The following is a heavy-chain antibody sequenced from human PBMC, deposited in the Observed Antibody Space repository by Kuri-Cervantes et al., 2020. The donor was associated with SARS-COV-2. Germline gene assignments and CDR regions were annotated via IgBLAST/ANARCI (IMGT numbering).Heavy chain of an antibody. Sequence: ASVKVSCKASCYTFTSYGISWVRQAPGQGLEWMGWISAYNVNTNYAQKLQCRVTMTTDTSTSTAYMELSSLRSDDTAVYYCARGDFWSRPFDYWGQGTLVTVSS. V-gene: IGHV1-18*01. CDR3: ARGDFWSRPFDY. CDR2: ISAYNVNT. D-gene: IGHD3-3*01. CDR1: CYTFTSYG. J-gene: IGHJ4*02.